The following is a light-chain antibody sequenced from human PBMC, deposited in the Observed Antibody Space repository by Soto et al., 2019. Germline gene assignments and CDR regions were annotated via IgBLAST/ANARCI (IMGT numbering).Light chain of an antibody. CDR3: LLSYDGASV. CDR1: TGAVTSDLY. V-gene: IGLV7-46*01. J-gene: IGLJ3*02. Sequence: QAVVTQEPSLTVSPGGTVTLTCDSSTGAVTSDLYPYWFQQKTGQTPRTLTYEKIKKYSWTPVRFSGSLLGGKAALTLSGAQLEDEADYYCLLSYDGASVFGGGTKLTVL. CDR2: EKI.